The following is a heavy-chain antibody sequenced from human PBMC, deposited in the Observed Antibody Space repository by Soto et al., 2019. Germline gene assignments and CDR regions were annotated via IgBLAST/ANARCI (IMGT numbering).Heavy chain of an antibody. J-gene: IGHJ4*02. D-gene: IGHD2-2*01. CDR1: GGSIRSSSYY. CDR3: ARDLDIVVVPAALSDY. V-gene: IGHV4-39*02. Sequence: PSETLSLTCSVSGGSIRSSSYYWAWIRQPPGKGLEWIGSIFYSGTTYYNPSLKSRVTISIDTSKSQFSLKLSSVSAADTAVYYCARDLDIVVVPAALSDYWSQGTLVTVSS. CDR2: IFYSGTT.